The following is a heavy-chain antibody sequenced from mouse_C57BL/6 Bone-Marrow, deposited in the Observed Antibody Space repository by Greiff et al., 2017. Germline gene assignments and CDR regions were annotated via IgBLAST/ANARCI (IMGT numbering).Heavy chain of an antibody. CDR3: ASKNYDYDAWFAY. V-gene: IGHV1-55*01. CDR2: IYPGSGST. J-gene: IGHJ3*01. CDR1: GYTFTSYW. Sequence: VQLQQSGAELVKPGASVKMSCKASGYTFTSYWITWVKQRPGQGLEWIGDIYPGSGSTNYNEKFKSKATLTVATSSSTAYMQLSSLTSEASAVYYCASKNYDYDAWFAYWGQGTLVTVSA. D-gene: IGHD2-4*01.